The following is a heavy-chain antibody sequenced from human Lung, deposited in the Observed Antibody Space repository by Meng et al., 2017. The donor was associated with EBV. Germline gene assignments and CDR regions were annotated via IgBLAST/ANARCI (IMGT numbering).Heavy chain of an antibody. CDR3: TSRSF. CDR1: GFTFSASA. J-gene: IGHJ4*02. CDR2: IRSKANNYAT. V-gene: IGHV3-73*01. Sequence: EAHVEESGGGLVQPGGSLRLSFAASGFTFSASAIDWVRQASGKGLEWVGRIRSKANNYATAFGASVEGRFTISRDDSNNTAYLQMNSLKTEDTAVYYCTSRSFWGQGILVTVSS.